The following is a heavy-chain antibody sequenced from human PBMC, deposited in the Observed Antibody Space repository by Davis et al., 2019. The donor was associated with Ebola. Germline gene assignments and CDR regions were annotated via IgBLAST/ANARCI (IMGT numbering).Heavy chain of an antibody. V-gene: IGHV3-21*01. J-gene: IGHJ6*02. D-gene: IGHD3-10*01. Sequence: GESLKISCAASGFTFSSYSMNWVRQAPGKGLEWVSSISSSSSYIYYADSVKGRFTISRDNAKNSLYLQMNSLRAEDTAVYYCVLGGSPLYYYGMDVWGQGTTVTVSS. CDR2: ISSSSSYI. CDR3: VLGGSPLYYYGMDV. CDR1: GFTFSSYS.